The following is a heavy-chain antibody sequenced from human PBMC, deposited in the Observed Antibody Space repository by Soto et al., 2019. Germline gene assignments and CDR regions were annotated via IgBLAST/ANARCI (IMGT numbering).Heavy chain of an antibody. Sequence: PGGSLRLSCAASGFTFSSYGMHWVRQAPGKGLEWVAVISYDGSNKYYADSVKGRFTISRDNSKNTLYLQMNSLRAEDTAVYYSAKGSPNPYAIGYGRDVWGQGTTVTVSS. V-gene: IGHV3-30*18. CDR3: AKGSPNPYAIGYGRDV. J-gene: IGHJ6*02. D-gene: IGHD2-8*01. CDR1: GFTFSSYG. CDR2: ISYDGSNK.